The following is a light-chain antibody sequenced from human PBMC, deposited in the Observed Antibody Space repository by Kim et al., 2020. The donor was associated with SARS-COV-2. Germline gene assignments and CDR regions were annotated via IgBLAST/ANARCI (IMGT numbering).Light chain of an antibody. V-gene: IGKV2-28*01. CDR1: QSLLHSNGYNY. J-gene: IGKJ2*03. CDR3: MQALQTPRYS. CDR2: LGS. Sequence: DIVMTQSQLSLPVTPGEPASISCRSSQSLLHSNGYNYLDWYLQKPGQSPQLLIYLGSNRASGVPDRFSGSGSGTDFTLKISRVEAEDVGVYYCMQALQTPRYSFGQGTKLEI.